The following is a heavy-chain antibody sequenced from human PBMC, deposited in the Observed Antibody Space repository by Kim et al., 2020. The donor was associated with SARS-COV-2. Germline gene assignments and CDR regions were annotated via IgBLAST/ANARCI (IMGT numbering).Heavy chain of an antibody. V-gene: IGHV4-34*01. J-gene: IGHJ3*02. CDR3: ARGDSSRDAFDI. D-gene: IGHD6-13*01. Sequence: SNPSLKSRVTISVDTSKNQFSLKLSSVTAADTAVYYCARGDSSRDAFDIWGQGTMVTVSS.